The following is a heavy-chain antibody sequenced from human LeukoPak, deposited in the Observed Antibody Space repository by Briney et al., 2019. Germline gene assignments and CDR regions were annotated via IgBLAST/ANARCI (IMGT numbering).Heavy chain of an antibody. CDR3: VAARIDWGRNWFDP. CDR2: FDSEDGET. D-gene: IGHD3-9*01. CDR1: GDIITELA. Sequence: GASVKVSCKVSGDIITELAIHWVRQAPGKGLEWMGGFDSEDGETTYAQKFQGRVSMTEDTSTDTAYMEVSSLESDDTAVYYCVAARIDWGRNWFDPWGQGTLLIVSS. V-gene: IGHV1-24*01. J-gene: IGHJ5*02.